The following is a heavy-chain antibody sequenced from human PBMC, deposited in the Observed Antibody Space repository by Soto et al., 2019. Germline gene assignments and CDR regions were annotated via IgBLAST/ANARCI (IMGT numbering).Heavy chain of an antibody. CDR1: GDTFSGYP. Sequence: QVQLVQSGAELKKPGSSVKVSCKASGDTFSGYPINWVRKAPGEGLEWMGRIIPVFGTTNDAQRFEGRVTFTAAESTNTAYMELRGLLSEDTAVYYCARDGGFGELKYWGPGTLVSVSS. V-gene: IGHV1-69*18. J-gene: IGHJ4*02. CDR3: ARDGGFGELKY. CDR2: IIPVFGTT. D-gene: IGHD3-10*01.